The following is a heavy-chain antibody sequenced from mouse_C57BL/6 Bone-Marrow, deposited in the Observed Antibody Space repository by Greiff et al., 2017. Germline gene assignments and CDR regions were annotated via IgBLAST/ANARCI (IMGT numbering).Heavy chain of an antibody. V-gene: IGHV1-74*01. CDR3: AIRYYYGSSPY. J-gene: IGHJ3*01. CDR2: IHPSDSDT. Sequence: QVQLKQPGAELVKPGASVKVSCKASGYTFTSYWMHWVKQRPGQGLEWIGRIHPSDSDTNYNQKFKGKATLTVDKSSSTAYMQLSSLTSEDSAVYYCAIRYYYGSSPYWGQGTLVTVSA. D-gene: IGHD1-1*01. CDR1: GYTFTSYW.